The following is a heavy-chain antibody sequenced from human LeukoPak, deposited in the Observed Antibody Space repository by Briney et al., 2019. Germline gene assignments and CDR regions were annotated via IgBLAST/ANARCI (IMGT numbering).Heavy chain of an antibody. J-gene: IGHJ4*02. CDR2: ISNDGRNK. CDR1: GFTFNNYG. Sequence: GGSLRLSCSASGFTFNNYGMHWVRQAPGKGLEWVAVISNDGRNKYYADSVKGRFTISRDNSKNTLYLQMNGLRAEDTAVYYCARDLSDYEYDYWGQGTLVTVSS. V-gene: IGHV3-30*03. D-gene: IGHD5-12*01. CDR3: ARDLSDYEYDY.